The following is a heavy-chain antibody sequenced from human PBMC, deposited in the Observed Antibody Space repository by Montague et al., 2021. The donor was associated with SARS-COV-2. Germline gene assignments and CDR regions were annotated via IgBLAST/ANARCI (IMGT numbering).Heavy chain of an antibody. J-gene: IGHJ5*02. CDR3: ARDSGGSSPEDWSGFDP. CDR2: IYYSGST. D-gene: IGHD2-15*01. Sequence: SETLSLTCTVSGGSISSYYWRWIRQPPGKGLEWIGYIYYSGSTNXNPSLKSRVTISVDTSKNQFSLKLSSVTAADTAVYYCARDSGGSSPEDWSGFDPWGQGTLVTVSS. CDR1: GGSISSYY. V-gene: IGHV4-59*01.